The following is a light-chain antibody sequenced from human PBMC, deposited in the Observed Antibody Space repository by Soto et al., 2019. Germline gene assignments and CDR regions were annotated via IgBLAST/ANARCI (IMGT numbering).Light chain of an antibody. V-gene: IGKV3-20*01. CDR2: GAS. J-gene: IGKJ1*01. Sequence: EIVLTQSPGTLSLSPGERATLSCRASQSVSSSYSAWYQQKPGQAPRLLIYGASSRATGIPDRFSGSGSGTNITLTISRLEPEDFSGYYWQQYGSSRTFGQGTKVEIK. CDR1: QSVSSSY. CDR3: QQYGSSRT.